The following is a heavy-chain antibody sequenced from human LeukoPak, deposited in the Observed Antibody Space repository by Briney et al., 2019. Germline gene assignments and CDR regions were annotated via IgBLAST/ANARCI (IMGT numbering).Heavy chain of an antibody. V-gene: IGHV1-69*05. Sequence: ASVKVSCKASGGTFSSYAISWVRQAPGQGLEWMGGIIPIFGTANYAQKFQGRVTITTDESTSTAYMELSSLRSEDTAVYYCARGNRIAAALFDAFDIWGQGTMVTVSS. J-gene: IGHJ3*02. CDR3: ARGNRIAAALFDAFDI. CDR1: GGTFSSYA. CDR2: IIPIFGTA. D-gene: IGHD6-13*01.